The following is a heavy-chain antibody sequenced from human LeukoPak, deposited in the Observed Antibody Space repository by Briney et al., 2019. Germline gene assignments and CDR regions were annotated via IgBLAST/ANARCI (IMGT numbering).Heavy chain of an antibody. V-gene: IGHV3-23*01. D-gene: IGHD1-26*01. CDR2: ISGGGSTT. Sequence: GGSLRLSCAASGFTFRGFAMTWFRKAPGKGLKGVSGISGGGSTTYGVDSVKGRFTIFRDNSKNTLYLQMNSLRAEDTAVYYCTKGADSGSYNADYWGQGTLVTVSS. CDR3: TKGADSGSYNADY. J-gene: IGHJ4*02. CDR1: GFTFRGFA.